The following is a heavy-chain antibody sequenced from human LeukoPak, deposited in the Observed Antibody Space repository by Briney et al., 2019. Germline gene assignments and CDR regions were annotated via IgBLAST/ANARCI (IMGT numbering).Heavy chain of an antibody. CDR2: IYYSGST. D-gene: IGHD5-12*01. J-gene: IGHJ4*02. V-gene: IGHV4-59*01. CDR1: GGSISSYY. CDR3: ARGPDIVATIKFGLDY. Sequence: SETLSLTCTVSGGSISSYYWSWIRQPPGKGLEWIGYIYYSGSTNYNPSLKSRVTISVDTSKNQFSLKLSSVTATDTAVYYCARGPDIVATIKFGLDYWGQGTLVTVSS.